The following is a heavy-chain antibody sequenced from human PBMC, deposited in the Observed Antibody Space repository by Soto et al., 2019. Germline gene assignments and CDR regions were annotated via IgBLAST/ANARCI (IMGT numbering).Heavy chain of an antibody. CDR1: GFSLSNARMG. CDR2: IFSNDEK. D-gene: IGHD3-3*01. CDR3: ARFGSGYYTGIFFYYYYGMDV. Sequence: GSGPTLVNPTETLTLTCTVSGFSLSNARMGVSWIRQPPGKALEWLAHIFSNDEKSYSTSLKSRLTISKDTSKSQVVLTMTNMDPVDTATYYCARFGSGYYTGIFFYYYYGMDVWGQGTTVTVSS. V-gene: IGHV2-26*01. J-gene: IGHJ6*02.